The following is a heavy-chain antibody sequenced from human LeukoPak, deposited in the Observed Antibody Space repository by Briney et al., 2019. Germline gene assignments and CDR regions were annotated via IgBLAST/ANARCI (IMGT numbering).Heavy chain of an antibody. J-gene: IGHJ6*04. CDR2: INQDSSEK. Sequence: GGSLRLSCAASGFTFSNYWMTWVRQAPGKGLEWVASINQDSSEKFYVDSVKGRFTISRDNAKNSLYLQMNSLRAEDTAVYYCAELGITMIGGVWGKGTTVTISS. CDR3: AELGITMIGGV. D-gene: IGHD3-10*02. CDR1: GFTFSNYW. V-gene: IGHV3-7*01.